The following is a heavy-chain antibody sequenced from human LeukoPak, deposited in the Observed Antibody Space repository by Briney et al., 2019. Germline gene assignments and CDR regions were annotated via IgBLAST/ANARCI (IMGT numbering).Heavy chain of an antibody. D-gene: IGHD2-2*01. CDR2: ISGSGDST. CDR3: AKKGDIVVVPAALIDY. Sequence: PGGSLRLSCAASGFTFSSYAMSWVRQAPGKGLEWVSAISGSGDSTYYADSVKGRFTISRDNSKNTLYLQMNSLRAEDTAVYYCAKKGDIVVVPAALIDYWGQGTLVPVSS. V-gene: IGHV3-23*01. CDR1: GFTFSSYA. J-gene: IGHJ4*02.